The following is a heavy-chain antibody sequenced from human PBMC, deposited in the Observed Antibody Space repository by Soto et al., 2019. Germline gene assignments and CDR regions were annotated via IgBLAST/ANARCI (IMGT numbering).Heavy chain of an antibody. CDR3: AREYYYDSSGIGFDP. D-gene: IGHD3-22*01. Sequence: SETLSLTCTFSGGSTSGYYWSWIRQPPGKGLEWIGYIYSSGSPHHNPSLRSRVIISEDRSKNQIYLKLNSVTAADTAVYYCAREYYYDSSGIGFDPWGPGTLVTVS. V-gene: IGHV4-59*01. CDR2: IYSSGSP. J-gene: IGHJ5*02. CDR1: GGSTSGYY.